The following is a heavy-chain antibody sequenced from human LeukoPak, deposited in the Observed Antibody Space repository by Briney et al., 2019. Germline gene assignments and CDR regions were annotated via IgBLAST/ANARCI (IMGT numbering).Heavy chain of an antibody. CDR3: AKEAGGIVLMVYAIEVDY. J-gene: IGHJ4*02. CDR1: GFTFSSYG. V-gene: IGHV3-30*18. CDR2: ISYDGSNK. Sequence: GGSLRLSCAASGFTFSSYGMHWVRQAPGKGLEWVAVISYDGSNKYYADSVKGRFTISRDNSKNTLYLQMNSLRAEDTAVYYCAKEAGGIVLMVYAIEVDYWGQGTPVTVSS. D-gene: IGHD2-8*01.